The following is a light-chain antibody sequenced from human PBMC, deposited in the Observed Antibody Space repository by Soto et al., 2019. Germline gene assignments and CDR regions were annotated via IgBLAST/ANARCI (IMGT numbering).Light chain of an antibody. V-gene: IGKV1D-12*01. J-gene: IGKJ5*01. CDR2: AAS. Sequence: DIQMTQSPSSVSASVGDSVTITCRTSQGIGTWLAWYQQKPGKAPKLLIYAASSLQSGVPSRFRGSGSGTDFTLTISSLQPEDFATYYCQQGNSFPITFGQGTRLEIK. CDR3: QQGNSFPIT. CDR1: QGIGTW.